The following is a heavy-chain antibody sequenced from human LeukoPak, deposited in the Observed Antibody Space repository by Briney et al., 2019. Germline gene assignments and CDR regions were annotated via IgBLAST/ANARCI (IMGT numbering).Heavy chain of an antibody. CDR2: INPSGGST. CDR3: ARGSPYYYDSSGYYKDYFDI. Sequence: ASVKVSCTASGYTFTSYYMHWVRQAPGQGLEWMGIINPSGGSTSYAQKFQGRVTMTRDMSTSTVYMELSSLRSEDTAVYYCARGSPYYYDSSGYYKDYFDIWGQGTMVTVSS. V-gene: IGHV1-46*01. J-gene: IGHJ3*02. CDR1: GYTFTSYY. D-gene: IGHD3-22*01.